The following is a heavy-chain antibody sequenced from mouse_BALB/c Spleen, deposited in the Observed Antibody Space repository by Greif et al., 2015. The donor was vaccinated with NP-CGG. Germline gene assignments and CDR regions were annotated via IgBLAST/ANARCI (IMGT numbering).Heavy chain of an antibody. V-gene: IGHV1-7*01. J-gene: IGHJ3*01. D-gene: IGHD1-1*01. CDR3: AREDYYGSSFAY. Sequence: QVQLQQPGAELAKPGASVKMSCKASGYTFTSYWMHWVKQRPGQGLEWIGYINPSTGYTEYNQKFKDKATLTADKSSSTAYMQLSSLTSEDSAVYYCAREDYYGSSFAYWGQGTLVTVSA. CDR2: INPSTGYT. CDR1: GYTFTSYW.